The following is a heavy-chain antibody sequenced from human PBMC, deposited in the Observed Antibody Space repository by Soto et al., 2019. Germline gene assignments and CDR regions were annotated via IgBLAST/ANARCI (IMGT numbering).Heavy chain of an antibody. CDR1: GGTFSSYA. D-gene: IGHD2-15*01. CDR2: ISAIFGTA. CDR3: AREVYCSGGSCYHFDY. V-gene: IGHV1-69*13. J-gene: IGHJ4*01. Sequence: SVKVSCKASGGTFSSYAISWVRQAPGQGLEWMGGISAIFGTANYAQKFQGRVTITADESTSTAYMELRSLRSDDTAVYYCAREVYCSGGSCYHFDYWGQ.